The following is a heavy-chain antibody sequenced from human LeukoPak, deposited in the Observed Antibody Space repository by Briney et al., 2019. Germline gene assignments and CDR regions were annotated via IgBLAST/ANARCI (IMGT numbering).Heavy chain of an antibody. CDR2: ISYDGSNK. V-gene: IGHV3-30-3*01. CDR1: GFTFSSYA. D-gene: IGHD1-26*01. J-gene: IGHJ4*02. CDR3: ARDRGATFVFDY. Sequence: GGSLRLPCAASGFTFSSYAMHWVRQAPGKGLEWVAVISYDGSNKYYADSVKGRFTISIDNSKNTLYPQMNSLRAEDTAVYYCARDRGATFVFDYWGQGTLVTVSS.